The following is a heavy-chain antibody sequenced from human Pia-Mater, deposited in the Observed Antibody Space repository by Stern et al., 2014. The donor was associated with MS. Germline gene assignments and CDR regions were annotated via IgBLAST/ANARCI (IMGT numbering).Heavy chain of an antibody. V-gene: IGHV2-5*02. J-gene: IGHJ4*02. Sequence: QVTLKESGPTLVKPTQTLTLTCTLSGLSHNSSGVGVSWIRPPPGKALEWLALVFWDDEKHYSPSLKGRLTITKDNSKDQVILTMTNMDPVDTATYYCVHDEGHWGRGTLVTVSS. CDR1: GLSHNSSGVG. CDR2: VFWDDEK. CDR3: VHDEGH.